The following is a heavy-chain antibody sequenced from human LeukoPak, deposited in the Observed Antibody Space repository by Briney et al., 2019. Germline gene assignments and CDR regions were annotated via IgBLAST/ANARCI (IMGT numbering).Heavy chain of an antibody. Sequence: ASVKVSCKASGGTFSSYAISWVRQAPGQGLEWMGGIIPIFGTANYAQKFQGRVTITADKSTSTAYMELSSLRSEDTAVYYCARGDILTGYRYYFDYWGQGTLVTVSS. CDR1: GGTFSSYA. CDR3: ARGDILTGYRYYFDY. J-gene: IGHJ4*02. CDR2: IIPIFGTA. D-gene: IGHD3-9*01. V-gene: IGHV1-69*06.